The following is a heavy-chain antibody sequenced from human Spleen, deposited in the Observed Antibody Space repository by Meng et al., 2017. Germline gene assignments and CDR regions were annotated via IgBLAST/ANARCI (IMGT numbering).Heavy chain of an antibody. J-gene: IGHJ3*02. CDR1: GGSISSSTYY. D-gene: IGHD4-17*01. CDR3: ARDSIYGAWGHAFDI. Sequence: SETLSLTCTVSGGSISSSTYYWGWIRQHPGKGLEWIGYIYYSGSTYYNPSLKSRVTISVDTSKNQFSLKLSSVTAADTAVYYCARDSIYGAWGHAFDIWGQGTMVTVSS. CDR2: IYYSGST. V-gene: IGHV4-31*03.